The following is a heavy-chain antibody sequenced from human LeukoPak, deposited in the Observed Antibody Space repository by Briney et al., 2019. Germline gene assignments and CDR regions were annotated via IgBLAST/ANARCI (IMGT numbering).Heavy chain of an antibody. CDR3: AKDLRVNCSGGSCYDWFDP. J-gene: IGHJ5*02. Sequence: GRSLRLSCAASGFTFSSYGMHWVRQAPGKGLEWVAVISYDGSNKYYADSVKGRFTISRDNSKNTLYLQVNSLRAEDTAVYYCAKDLRVNCSGGSCYDWFDPWGQGTLVTVSS. V-gene: IGHV3-30*18. D-gene: IGHD2-15*01. CDR1: GFTFSSYG. CDR2: ISYDGSNK.